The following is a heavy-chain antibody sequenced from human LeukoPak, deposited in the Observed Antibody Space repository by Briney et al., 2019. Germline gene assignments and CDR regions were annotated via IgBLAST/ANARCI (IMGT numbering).Heavy chain of an antibody. D-gene: IGHD6-19*01. Sequence: SVKVSCKASGGTFSSYAISWVRQAPGQGLGWMGGIIPIFGTANYAQKFQGRVTIIADESTSTAYMEPSSLRSEDTAVYYCALHPRSGWFYVYWGQGTLVTVSS. V-gene: IGHV1-69*13. CDR1: GGTFSSYA. CDR2: IIPIFGTA. CDR3: ALHPRSGWFYVY. J-gene: IGHJ4*02.